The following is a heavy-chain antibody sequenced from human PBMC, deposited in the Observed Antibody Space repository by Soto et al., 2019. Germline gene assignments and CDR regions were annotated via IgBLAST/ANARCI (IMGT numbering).Heavy chain of an antibody. CDR2: IYYSGST. CDR1: GGSISSYY. V-gene: IGHV4-59*08. Sequence: PSETLSLTCTVSGGSISSYYWSWIRQPPGKGLEWIGYIYYSGSTNYNPSLKSRVTISVDTSKNQFSLKLNSMTAADTAVYYCARHHVYWGQGTLVTVSS. CDR3: ARHHVY. J-gene: IGHJ4*02.